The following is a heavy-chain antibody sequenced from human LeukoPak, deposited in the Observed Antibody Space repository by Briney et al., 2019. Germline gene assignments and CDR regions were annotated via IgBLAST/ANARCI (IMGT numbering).Heavy chain of an antibody. Sequence: GGSLRLSCAASGFTFSTCAINWVRQAPGKGLEWVSAISGSGSKTFYADSVKGRFTISRDNPKNTLYLQMNSLRPEDTAVYYCVKEPRGDSFCFDIWGQGTMVTVSS. CDR1: GFTFSTCA. J-gene: IGHJ3*02. V-gene: IGHV3-23*01. CDR2: ISGSGSKT. D-gene: IGHD5-18*01. CDR3: VKEPRGDSFCFDI.